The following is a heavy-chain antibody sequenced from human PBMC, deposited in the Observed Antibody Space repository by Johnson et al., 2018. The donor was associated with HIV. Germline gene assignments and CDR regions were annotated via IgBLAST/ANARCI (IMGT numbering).Heavy chain of an antibody. CDR2: ISYDGSNK. D-gene: IGHD1-1*01. CDR3: ANRRGIGDGTTGSLDI. Sequence: QEQLVESGGGLVKPGGSLRLSCVGSGFTFSSYGMHWVRQAPGKGLEWVAVISYDGSNKYYADSVKGRFTISRDNSKNTLFLQMNSLRPEDTAVYYCANRRGIGDGTTGSLDIWGQGTMVTVSS. CDR1: GFTFSSYG. V-gene: IGHV3-30*18. J-gene: IGHJ3*02.